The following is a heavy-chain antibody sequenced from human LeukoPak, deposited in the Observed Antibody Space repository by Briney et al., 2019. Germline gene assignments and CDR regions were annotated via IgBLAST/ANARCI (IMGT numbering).Heavy chain of an antibody. Sequence: GRSLRLSCAASGFTSDDYAMHWVRQAPGKGLEWVSGISWNSGSIGYADSVKGRFTISRDNAKNSLYLQMNSLRPEDTALYYXXXXXXGYSSGWTDYWGQGTLVTVSS. J-gene: IGHJ4*02. V-gene: IGHV3-9*02. CDR1: GFTSDDYA. CDR2: ISWNSGSI. CDR3: XXXXXGYSSGWTDY. D-gene: IGHD6-19*01.